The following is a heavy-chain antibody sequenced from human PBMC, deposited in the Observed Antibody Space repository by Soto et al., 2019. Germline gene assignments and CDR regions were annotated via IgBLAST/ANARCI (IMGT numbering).Heavy chain of an antibody. Sequence: SVKVSCKASGYTFTSYGIHWVRQAPGQRLEWMGWINAANGDTKYSPKFQGRVTITRDTSASTAYMELSSLRSEDTAVYYCVRRHVSATGIDWFDPWGQGTLVTV. CDR3: VRRHVSATGIDWFDP. CDR1: GYTFTSYG. D-gene: IGHD6-13*01. V-gene: IGHV1-3*01. CDR2: INAANGDT. J-gene: IGHJ5*02.